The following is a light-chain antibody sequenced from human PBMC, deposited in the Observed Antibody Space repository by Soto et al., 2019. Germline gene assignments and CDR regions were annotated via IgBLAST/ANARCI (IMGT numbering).Light chain of an antibody. CDR1: QTVYNGF. CDR2: GEY. J-gene: IGKJ1*01. Sequence: ENVLTQSPGTLSLSPGERATLSFRASQTVYNGFLAWYQQKPGQATRLLIYGEYSRATGIQDRFSGSGSGTDFNIKISSLEPEDFALYYCQQYVSSPRTFGQGTKVDIK. CDR3: QQYVSSPRT. V-gene: IGKV3-20*01.